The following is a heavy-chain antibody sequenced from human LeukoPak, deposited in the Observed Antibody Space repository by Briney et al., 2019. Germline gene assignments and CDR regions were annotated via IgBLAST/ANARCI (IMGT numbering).Heavy chain of an antibody. Sequence: GASVKVSCKASGYTFTSYYMHWVRQAPGQGLEWTGIINPSGGSTSYAQKFQGRVTMTRDTSTSTVYMELSSLRSEDTAVYYCAREMATGHFDYWGQGTLVTVSS. CDR2: INPSGGST. J-gene: IGHJ4*02. CDR1: GYTFTSYY. D-gene: IGHD5-24*01. CDR3: AREMATGHFDY. V-gene: IGHV1-46*01.